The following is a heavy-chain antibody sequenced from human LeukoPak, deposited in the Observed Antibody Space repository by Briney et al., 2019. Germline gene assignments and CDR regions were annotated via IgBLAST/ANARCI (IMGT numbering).Heavy chain of an antibody. CDR1: GFTFSSYF. CDR2: ISYDGGNK. J-gene: IGHJ3*02. V-gene: IGHV3-30-3*01. CDR3: ARAIIESSGWDGAFDI. Sequence: PGGSLRLSCAAPGFTFSSYFMHWVRQAPGKGREGEAVISYDGGNKYYAGSVKGRFTISRDNSKNTLYLQMNSLRAEDTAVYYCARAIIESSGWDGAFDIWGQGTMVTVSS. D-gene: IGHD3-22*01.